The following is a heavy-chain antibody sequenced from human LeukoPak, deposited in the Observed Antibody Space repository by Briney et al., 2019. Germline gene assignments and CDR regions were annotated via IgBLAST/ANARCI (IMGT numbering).Heavy chain of an antibody. D-gene: IGHD3-10*01. J-gene: IGHJ4*02. V-gene: IGHV4-34*01. Sequence: SETLSLTCAVYGGSFSGYYWSWIRQPPGKGLEWIGEINHSGSTNYNPSLKSRVTISVDTSKNQFSLKLSSVTAADTAVYYCARTSLSVRGVFDYWGQGTLVTVSS. CDR1: GGSFSGYY. CDR2: INHSGST. CDR3: ARTSLSVRGVFDY.